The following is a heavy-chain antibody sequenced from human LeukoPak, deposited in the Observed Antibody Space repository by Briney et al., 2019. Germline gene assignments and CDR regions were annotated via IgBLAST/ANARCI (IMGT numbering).Heavy chain of an antibody. J-gene: IGHJ4*02. V-gene: IGHV5-51*01. D-gene: IGHD3-10*01. CDR1: GYRFTDYW. Sequence: GESLKISCKASGYRFTDYWIGWVRQIPGKGLEWMGIVFPGDSETRNNPSFQGQVTISVDKSISTAYLQWSSLKASDTAMYYCARHEAGGSTSYFPVYYWGQGTLFTASS. CDR3: ARHEAGGSTSYFPVYY. CDR2: VFPGDSET.